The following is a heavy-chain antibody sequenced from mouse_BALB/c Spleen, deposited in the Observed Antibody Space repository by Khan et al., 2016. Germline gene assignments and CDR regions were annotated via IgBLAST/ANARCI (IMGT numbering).Heavy chain of an antibody. V-gene: IGHV7-3*02. D-gene: IGHD2-4*01. J-gene: IGHJ4*01. CDR2: IRNKANGYTT. CDR1: GFTFTDYY. CDR3: ARDRGRLRGAMDY. Sequence: EVELVESGGGLVQPGGSLRLSCATSGFTFTDYYMSWVRQPPGKALEWLGFIRNKANGYTTEYSASVKGRFTISRDKSQSILYLQMNTLRAEDSATYYCARDRGRLRGAMDYWGQGTSVTVSS.